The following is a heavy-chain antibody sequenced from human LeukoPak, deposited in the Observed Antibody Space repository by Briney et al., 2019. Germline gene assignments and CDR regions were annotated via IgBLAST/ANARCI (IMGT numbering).Heavy chain of an antibody. CDR1: GFTFSLYW. CDR2: IKQDGSEK. Sequence: GGSLRLSCAASGFTFSLYWMSWVRQAPGKGLEWLANIKQDGSEKYYVCAVKGRFTISRDNARNSLYLQMNSLRAEDTAVYYCVSTATFDHWGQGTLVTVSS. J-gene: IGHJ4*02. D-gene: IGHD5/OR15-5a*01. CDR3: VSTATFDH. V-gene: IGHV3-7*05.